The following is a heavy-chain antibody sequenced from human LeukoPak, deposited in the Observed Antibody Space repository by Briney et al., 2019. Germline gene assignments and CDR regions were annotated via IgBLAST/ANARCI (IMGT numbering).Heavy chain of an antibody. CDR3: ARVKDDYVWGSYSY. D-gene: IGHD3-16*01. CDR2: INPNSGGT. CDR1: GYTFTGYY. J-gene: IGHJ4*02. Sequence: ASVKVSCKASGYTFTGYYMHWVRQAPGQGLEWMGRINPNSGGTNYAQKFQGRVTMTRDTSISTAYMELSRLRSDDTAVCYCARVKDDYVWGSYSYWGQGTLVTVSS. V-gene: IGHV1-2*06.